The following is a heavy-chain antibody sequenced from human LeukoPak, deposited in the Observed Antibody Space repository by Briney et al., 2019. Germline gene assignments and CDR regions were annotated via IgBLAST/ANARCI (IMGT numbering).Heavy chain of an antibody. Sequence: GGSLRLSCAASGFTFSSYAMSWVRQAPGKGLEWVSAISGSGGSTYYADSVKGRFTISRDNSKNTLYLQMNSLRAEDTAVYYCARVVARYSSSYSWFDPWGQGTLVTVSS. J-gene: IGHJ5*02. CDR3: ARVVARYSSSYSWFDP. CDR1: GFTFSSYA. CDR2: ISGSGGST. D-gene: IGHD6-13*01. V-gene: IGHV3-23*01.